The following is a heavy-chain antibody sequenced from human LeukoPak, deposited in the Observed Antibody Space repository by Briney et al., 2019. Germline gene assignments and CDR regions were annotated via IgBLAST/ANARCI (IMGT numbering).Heavy chain of an antibody. D-gene: IGHD3-22*01. CDR2: IYYSGST. CDR3: ARSPNYYDSSGYPGYFDY. J-gene: IGHJ4*02. V-gene: IGHV4-39*01. Sequence: PSETLSLTCTVSGGSISSSSYYWGWIRQPPGKGLEWIGSIYYSGSTYYNPSLKSRVTISVDTSKNQFSLKLSSVTAADTAVYYCARSPNYYDSSGYPGYFDYWGQGTLVTVSS. CDR1: GGSISSSSYY.